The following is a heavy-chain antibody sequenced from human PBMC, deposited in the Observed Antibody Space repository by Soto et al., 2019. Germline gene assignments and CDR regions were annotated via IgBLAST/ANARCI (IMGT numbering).Heavy chain of an antibody. V-gene: IGHV4-30-2*01. CDR3: ASAGGLGAVAADY. CDR1: GGSISSGGYS. J-gene: IGHJ4*02. D-gene: IGHD6-19*01. Sequence: QLQLQESGSGLVKPSQTLSLTCAVSGGSISSGGYSWSWIRQPPGKGLEWIGYIYHSGSTYYNPSLTGRVTISVARSKNQFSLKLRSVTAADTAVYYCASAGGLGAVAADYWGQGTLVTVSS. CDR2: IYHSGST.